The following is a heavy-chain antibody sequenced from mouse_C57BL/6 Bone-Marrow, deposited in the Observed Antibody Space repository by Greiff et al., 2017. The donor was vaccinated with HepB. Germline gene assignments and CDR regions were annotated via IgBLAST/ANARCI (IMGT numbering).Heavy chain of an antibody. CDR2: IDPENGDT. Sequence: EVKLQESGAELVRPGASVKLSCTASGFNIKDDYMHWVKQRPEQGLEWIGWIDPENGDTEYASKFQGKATITADTSSNTAYLQLSSLTSEDTAVYYCTTEGLLSWFAYWGQGTLVTVSA. D-gene: IGHD1-1*01. CDR1: GFNIKDDY. V-gene: IGHV14-4*01. CDR3: TTEGLLSWFAY. J-gene: IGHJ3*01.